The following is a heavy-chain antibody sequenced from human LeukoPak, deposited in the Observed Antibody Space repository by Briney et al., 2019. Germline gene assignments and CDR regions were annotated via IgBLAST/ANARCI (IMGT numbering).Heavy chain of an antibody. CDR3: ARRDGYNIDY. CDR1: GGTFSNYA. Sequence: ASVKVSCKASGGTFSNYAISWVRQAPGQGLEWMGGIIPIFGTANYAQKFQGRVTITADESTSTAYMELSILRSEDTAVYYCARRDGYNIDYWGQGTLVTVSS. J-gene: IGHJ4*02. D-gene: IGHD5-24*01. CDR2: IIPIFGTA. V-gene: IGHV1-69*13.